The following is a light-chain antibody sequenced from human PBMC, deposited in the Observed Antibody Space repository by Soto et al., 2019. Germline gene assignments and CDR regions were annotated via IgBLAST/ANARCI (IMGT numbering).Light chain of an antibody. CDR1: QSVSSHY. V-gene: IGKV3-20*01. CDR2: GFS. CDR3: QQYDRIQGFT. J-gene: IGKJ4*01. Sequence: EILLTQSPSTLSLSPGERATLSCGAGQSVSSHYLAWYQQRPGQAPRLLIYGFSNRASGIPDRFSGSVSGTDFTLTISGLEPEDSAVYYCQQYDRIQGFTFGGGTKVDIK.